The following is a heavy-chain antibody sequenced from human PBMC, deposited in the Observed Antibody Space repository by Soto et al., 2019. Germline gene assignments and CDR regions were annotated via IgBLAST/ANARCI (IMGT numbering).Heavy chain of an antibody. Sequence: VASVKVSCKASGYTFRNYGITWVRQAPGQGLEWMAWISPYNGNTNYAQDLQGRVTMTTDTSTSTAYMELRSLTSEDTAMYYCARDVVTGSAFGGAYKGGYFDYWGQGSLVTVSS. D-gene: IGHD3-16*01. CDR2: ISPYNGNT. J-gene: IGHJ4*02. V-gene: IGHV1-18*01. CDR3: ARDVVTGSAFGGAYKGGYFDY. CDR1: GYTFRNYG.